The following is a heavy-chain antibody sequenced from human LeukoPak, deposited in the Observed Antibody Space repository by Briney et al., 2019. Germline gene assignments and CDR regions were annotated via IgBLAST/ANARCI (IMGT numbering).Heavy chain of an antibody. CDR1: GGSISSSSYY. V-gene: IGHV4-61*01. CDR2: IYYSGST. D-gene: IGHD5-18*01. J-gene: IGHJ6*03. Sequence: SETLSLTCTVSGGSISSSSYYWSWIRQPPGKGLEWIGYIYYSGSTNYNPSLKSRVTISVDTSKNQFSLKLSSVTAADTAVYYCARGSVDTAMFFIGYYYYMDVWGKGTTVTVSS. CDR3: ARGSVDTAMFFIGYYYYMDV.